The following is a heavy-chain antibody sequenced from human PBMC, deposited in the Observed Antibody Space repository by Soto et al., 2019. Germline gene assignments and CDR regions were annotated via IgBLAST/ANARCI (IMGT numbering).Heavy chain of an antibody. Sequence: ASVKVSCKASGYTFTSYAMHWVRQAPGQRLEWMGWINAGNGNTKYSQKFQVRVTITRDTSANTAYMELSSLRSEDTAVYYCARAAARPRYYFDYWGQGTLVTVSS. V-gene: IGHV1-3*01. CDR3: ARAAARPRYYFDY. J-gene: IGHJ4*02. CDR1: GYTFTSYA. D-gene: IGHD6-6*01. CDR2: INAGNGNT.